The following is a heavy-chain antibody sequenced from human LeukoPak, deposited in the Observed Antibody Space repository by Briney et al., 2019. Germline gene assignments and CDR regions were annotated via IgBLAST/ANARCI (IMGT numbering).Heavy chain of an antibody. V-gene: IGHV4-59*01. Sequence: SETLSLTCTVSGGSISSYYWSWIRQPPGKGLGWIGYIYYSGSTNYNPSLKSRVTISVDTSKNQFSLKLSSVTAADTAVYYCARARSGYAYYYYGMDVWGQGTTVTVSS. D-gene: IGHD3-3*01. CDR1: GGSISSYY. J-gene: IGHJ6*02. CDR2: IYYSGST. CDR3: ARARSGYAYYYYGMDV.